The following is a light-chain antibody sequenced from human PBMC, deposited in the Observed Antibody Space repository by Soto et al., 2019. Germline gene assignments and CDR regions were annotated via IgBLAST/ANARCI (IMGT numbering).Light chain of an antibody. CDR3: CSYAGSYTYV. CDR1: RSDVGGYNY. V-gene: IGLV2-11*01. J-gene: IGLJ1*01. Sequence: QSVLTQPRSVSGSPGQSVTISCTGTRSDVGGYNYVSWYQQHPGKAPKLMIYDVSKRPSGVPDRFSGSKSGNTASLTIFGLQADDEADYYCCSYAGSYTYVFGTGTKVTVL. CDR2: DVS.